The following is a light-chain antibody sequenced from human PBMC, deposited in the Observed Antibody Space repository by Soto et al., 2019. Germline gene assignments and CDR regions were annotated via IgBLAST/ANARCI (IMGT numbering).Light chain of an antibody. CDR2: GNT. V-gene: IGLV1-40*01. CDR1: SSNIGAGYD. J-gene: IGLJ2*01. CDR3: QSYDSSLSGSGV. Sequence: QSVLTQPPSVSGAPGQRVTISCTGSSSNIGAGYDVHWYQHLPGSAPKLLIYGNTNRPSGVPDRFSGSKSGTSASLAITGLRAEDEADYYCQSYDSSLSGSGVFGGGTKLTVL.